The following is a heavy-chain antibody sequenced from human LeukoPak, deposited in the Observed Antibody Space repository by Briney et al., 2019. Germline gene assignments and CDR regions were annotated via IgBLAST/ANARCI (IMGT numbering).Heavy chain of an antibody. CDR1: GYTFTSYA. CDR2: INAGNGNT. J-gene: IGHJ5*02. CDR3: ARVHLPYGDYTSDEDNWFDP. V-gene: IGHV1-3*01. Sequence: ASVKVSCTASGYTFTSYAMHWVRQAPGQRLEWMGWINAGNGNTKYSQTFQGRVTITRDTSASTDYMELSSLRSEDTAVYYCARVHLPYGDYTSDEDNWFDPWGQGTLVTVSS. D-gene: IGHD4-17*01.